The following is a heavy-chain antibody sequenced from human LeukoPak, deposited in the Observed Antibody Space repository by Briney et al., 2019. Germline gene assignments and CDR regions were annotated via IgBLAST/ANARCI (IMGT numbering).Heavy chain of an antibody. Sequence: GESLKTSCKAPGYTFATYWIGWVRRMPGKGLEWMGIIYPGDSDTKYSPSFQGQVTISADKSITTAYLQWSSLKASDSAMYYCARHVVPYSSGLAGFDYWGQGTLVTVSS. CDR2: IYPGDSDT. J-gene: IGHJ4*02. CDR1: GYTFATYW. V-gene: IGHV5-51*01. CDR3: ARHVVPYSSGLAGFDY. D-gene: IGHD6-19*01.